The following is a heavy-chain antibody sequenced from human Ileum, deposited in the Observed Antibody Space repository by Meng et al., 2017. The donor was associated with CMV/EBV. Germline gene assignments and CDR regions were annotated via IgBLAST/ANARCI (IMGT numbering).Heavy chain of an antibody. J-gene: IGHJ4*02. CDR3: AKEGKSSGWAGTFDY. CDR2: ISGNGGRT. Sequence: SGFAFSNYVMAWVRQAPGKGLEWVSSISGNGGRTDYADSVKGRFSVSRDNSKNTLYLQMNSLTPEDTAVYYCAKEGKSSGWAGTFDYWGLGTLVTVSS. V-gene: IGHV3-23*01. D-gene: IGHD6-19*01. CDR1: GFAFSNYV.